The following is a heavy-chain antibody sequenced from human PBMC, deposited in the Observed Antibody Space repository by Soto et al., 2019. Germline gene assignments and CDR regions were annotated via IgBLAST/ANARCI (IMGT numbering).Heavy chain of an antibody. J-gene: IGHJ4*02. V-gene: IGHV4-30-2*01. CDR3: ARDKITGLFDY. CDR1: GGSISSGGYS. Sequence: PSETLSLTCAVSGGSISSGGYSWSWIRQPPGKGLEWIGNIYHSGSTYYNPSLKSRVTISVDRSKNQFSLKLSSVTAADTAVYYCARDKITGLFDYWGQGTLVTVSS. D-gene: IGHD2-8*02. CDR2: IYHSGST.